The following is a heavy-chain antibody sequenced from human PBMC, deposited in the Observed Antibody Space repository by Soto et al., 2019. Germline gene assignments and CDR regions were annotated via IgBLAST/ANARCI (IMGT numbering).Heavy chain of an antibody. D-gene: IGHD5-12*01. CDR3: ARGGGGSDYYFDY. V-gene: IGHV3-53*01. Sequence: GGSLRLSCAASGFAVSSNYMSWVRQAPGKGLEWVSVIYSGGSTYYADSVKGRFTISRDNSKNTLYLQMNSLRAEDTAVYYCARGGGGSDYYFDYWGQGTMVTVSS. CDR1: GFAVSSNY. CDR2: IYSGGST. J-gene: IGHJ4*02.